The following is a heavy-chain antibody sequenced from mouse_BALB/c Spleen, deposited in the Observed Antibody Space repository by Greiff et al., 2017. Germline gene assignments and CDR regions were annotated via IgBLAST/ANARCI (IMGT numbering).Heavy chain of an antibody. CDR3: ARDYYGSSRAWFAY. CDR1: GFTFSSFG. Sequence: EVKLVESGGGLVQPGGSRKLSCAASGFTFSSFGMHWVRQAPEKGLEWVAYISSGSSTIYYADTVKGRFTISRDNPKNTLFLQMTSLRSEDTAMYYCARDYYGSSRAWFAYWGQGTLVTVSA. CDR2: ISSGSSTI. J-gene: IGHJ3*01. V-gene: IGHV5-17*02. D-gene: IGHD1-1*01.